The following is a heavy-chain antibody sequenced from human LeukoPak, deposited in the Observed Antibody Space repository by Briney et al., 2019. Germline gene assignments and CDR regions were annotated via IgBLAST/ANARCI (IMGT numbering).Heavy chain of an antibody. CDR3: ARAPYYSDSGAFFDY. CDR2: FYHSGST. Sequence: KPSETLSLTCAVYGYSFSDYSWTWFRQPPRKGLQGFGNFYHSGSTYYNPSLKSRVTISVNTSKNHFSLKLTSVTAADTAVYYCARAPYYSDSGAFFDYWGQGTLVTVSS. V-gene: IGHV4-38-2*01. CDR1: GYSFSDYS. D-gene: IGHD3-22*01. J-gene: IGHJ4*02.